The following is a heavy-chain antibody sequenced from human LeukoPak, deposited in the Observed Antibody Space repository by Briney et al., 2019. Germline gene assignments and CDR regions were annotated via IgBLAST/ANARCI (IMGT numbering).Heavy chain of an antibody. CDR1: GGSMTNYY. D-gene: IGHD3/OR15-3a*01. Sequence: SETLSLTCTVSGGSMTNYYWSWIRQPPGKELEWIGYIYYSGSTNYNPSLKSRVTISVNTSKNQFSLKLSSVTAADTAVYYCARGVRTGYFLYYFDYWGQGTLVTVSS. V-gene: IGHV4-59*01. CDR3: ARGVRTGYFLYYFDY. CDR2: IYYSGST. J-gene: IGHJ4*02.